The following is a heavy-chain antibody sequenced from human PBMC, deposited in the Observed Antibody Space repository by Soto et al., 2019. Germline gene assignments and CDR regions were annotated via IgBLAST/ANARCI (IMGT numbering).Heavy chain of an antibody. CDR2: INPNSGGT. CDR3: ARDQGHIYSGYDFPNYYYGMDA. CDR1: GYTFTGYY. J-gene: IGHJ6*02. V-gene: IGHV1-2*02. Sequence: ASVKVSCKASGYTFTGYYMHWVRQAPGQGLEWMGWINPNSGGTNYAQKFQGRVTMTRDMSISTAYMELSRLRSDDTAVYYCARDQGHIYSGYDFPNYYYGMDAWGQGTTVTVSS. D-gene: IGHD5-12*01.